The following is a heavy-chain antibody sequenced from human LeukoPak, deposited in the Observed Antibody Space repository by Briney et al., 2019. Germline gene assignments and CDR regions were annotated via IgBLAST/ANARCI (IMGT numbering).Heavy chain of an antibody. CDR2: VRYDGSNK. CDR1: GFTFSNYG. CDR3: TKEMADRREAFDY. Sequence: PGGSLRLSCAASGFTFSNYGIHWVRQAPGKGLEWVAFVRYDGSNKYYADSVKGRFTTSRDNSKNTLYLQMNSLRAEDTAVYYCTKEMADRREAFDYWGQGTLATVSS. J-gene: IGHJ4*02. D-gene: IGHD6-6*01. V-gene: IGHV3-30*02.